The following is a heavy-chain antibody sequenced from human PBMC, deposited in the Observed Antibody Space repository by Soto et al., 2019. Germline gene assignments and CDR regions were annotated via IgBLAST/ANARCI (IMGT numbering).Heavy chain of an antibody. CDR3: ALGSDGLALHCFDP. V-gene: IGHV6-1*01. D-gene: IGHD3-16*01. CDR2: TYYRAKWFN. CDR1: GDSVSSNSAT. J-gene: IGHJ5*02. Sequence: PSQTLSLTCVIYGDSVSSNSATWNWIRQSPSSGLEWLGRTYYRAKWFNEYAVSVKSRITIIPDTSKNQFSLQLNSVTPEDTAVYFCALGSDGLALHCFDPWGQGIMVTVSS.